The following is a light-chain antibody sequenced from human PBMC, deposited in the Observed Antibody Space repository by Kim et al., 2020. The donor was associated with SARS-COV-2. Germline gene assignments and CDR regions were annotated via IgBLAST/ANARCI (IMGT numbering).Light chain of an antibody. CDR1: QSIYSY. CDR2: KAD. V-gene: IGKV1-5*03. CDR3: QQFYTYPIT. J-gene: IGKJ5*01. Sequence: SVGDRGTITCRASQSIYSYLAWDQQKPGSVPKSLCYKADTLESGVPSRFSGSESGTEFTLTISSLQPDDFATYYCQQFYTYPITFGQGTRLEIK.